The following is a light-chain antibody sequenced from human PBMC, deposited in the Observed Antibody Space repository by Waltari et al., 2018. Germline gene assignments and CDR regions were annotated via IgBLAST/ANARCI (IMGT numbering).Light chain of an antibody. J-gene: IGLJ1*01. V-gene: IGLV2-14*03. CDR2: DVT. CDR3: NSHTTVSSLV. Sequence: QSALTQPASVSGSPGQSITISCTGTSSYIGSYKYVSWYQQHPGKAPKLLIYDVTYRPSGVSSRFSGSKSGNTASLTISGLQAEDEADYYCNSHTTVSSLVFGTGTKVTVL. CDR1: SSYIGSYKY.